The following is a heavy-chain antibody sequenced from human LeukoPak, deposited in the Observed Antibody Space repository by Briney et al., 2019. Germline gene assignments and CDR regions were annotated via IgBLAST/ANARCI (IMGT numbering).Heavy chain of an antibody. CDR1: GFTVSSNY. J-gene: IGHJ3*02. CDR3: AKEGPYDFWSGHASAFDI. Sequence: GGSLRLSCAASGFTVSSNYMSWVRQAPGKRLEWVSVIYSGGSTYYADSVKGRFTISRDNSKNTLYLQIDSLRAEDTAVYYCAKEGPYDFWSGHASAFDIWGQGTKVTVSS. CDR2: IYSGGST. D-gene: IGHD3-3*01. V-gene: IGHV3-53*01.